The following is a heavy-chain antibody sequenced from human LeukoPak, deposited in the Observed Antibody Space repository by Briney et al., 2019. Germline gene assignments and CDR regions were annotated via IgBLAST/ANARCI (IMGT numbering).Heavy chain of an antibody. V-gene: IGHV3-9*03. J-gene: IGHJ6*03. CDR2: ISWNSGSI. CDR3: AKDKAPDYYYYYMDV. Sequence: GGSLRLSCAASGFAFDDYAMHWVRKAPGKGLEWVSGISWNSGSIGYADSVKGRFTISRDNAKNSLYLQMNSLRAEDMALYYCAKDKAPDYYYYYMDVWGKGTTVTVSS. CDR1: GFAFDDYA.